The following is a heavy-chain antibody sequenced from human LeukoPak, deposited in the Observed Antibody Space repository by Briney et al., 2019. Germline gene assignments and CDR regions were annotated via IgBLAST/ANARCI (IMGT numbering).Heavy chain of an antibody. CDR1: GFTFSSYW. J-gene: IGHJ3*02. V-gene: IGHV3-7*01. Sequence: GGSLRLSCAASGFTFSSYWMTWVRQAPGMGPEWVANIKQDGSEKYYVDSVKGRFTTSRDNAKNSLYLQMNSLRAEDTAVYYCARRMGSGWYFGAYDIWGQGTMVTVSS. CDR3: ARRMGSGWYFGAYDI. CDR2: IKQDGSEK. D-gene: IGHD6-19*01.